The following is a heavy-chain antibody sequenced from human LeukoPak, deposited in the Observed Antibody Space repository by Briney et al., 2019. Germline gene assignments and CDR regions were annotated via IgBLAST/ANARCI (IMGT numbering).Heavy chain of an antibody. CDR2: ISYDGSNK. J-gene: IGHJ3*02. D-gene: IGHD2-15*01. V-gene: IGHV3-30-3*01. CDR3: AREGGLRGGSVKKAVAFDI. Sequence: GGSLRLSCAASGFTFTSYSMNWVRQAPGKGLEWVAVISYDGSNKYYADSVKGRFTISRDNSKNTLYLQMNSLRAEDTAVYYCAREGGLRGGSVKKAVAFDIWGQGTMVTVSS. CDR1: GFTFTSYS.